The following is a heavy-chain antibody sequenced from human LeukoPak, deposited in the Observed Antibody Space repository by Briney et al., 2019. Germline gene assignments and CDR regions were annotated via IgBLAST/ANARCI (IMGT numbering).Heavy chain of an antibody. J-gene: IGHJ4*02. CDR1: GFTFSSYG. CDR3: ARDRGFSTFDY. D-gene: IGHD3-16*01. V-gene: IGHV3-7*01. CDR2: TDQVGNEK. Sequence: PGGSLRLSCAASGFTFSSYGMHWVRQAPGKGLEWVANTDQVGNEKNYVDSVKGRFTISRDNAKNSVYLQMNSLRAEDTAVYYCARDRGFSTFDYWGQGTLVTVSS.